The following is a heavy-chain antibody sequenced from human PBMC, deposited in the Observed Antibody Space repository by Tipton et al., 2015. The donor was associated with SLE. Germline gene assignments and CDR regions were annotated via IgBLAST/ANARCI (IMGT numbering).Heavy chain of an antibody. CDR1: DGSLSNYY. J-gene: IGHJ4*02. CDR2: IHHSGST. D-gene: IGHD4-17*01. Sequence: TLSLTCAVHDGSLSNYYWSWFRRPPGRGLEWMGEIHHSGSTNSNPSLKSRVTISVDKSKNQFSLKLSSVTVADTAVYYCAKDYNHDNADYNWGQGTLVIVSS. CDR3: AKDYNHDNADYN. V-gene: IGHV4-34*01.